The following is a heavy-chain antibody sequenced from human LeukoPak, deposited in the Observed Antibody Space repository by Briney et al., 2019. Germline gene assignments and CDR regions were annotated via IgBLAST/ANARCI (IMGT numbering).Heavy chain of an antibody. CDR1: GGSISSSNYY. D-gene: IGHD3-22*01. CDR3: ARAGSDYYDSSGYPMRTCPFDY. J-gene: IGHJ4*02. V-gene: IGHV4-39*07. CDR2: IYYSGST. Sequence: SETLSLICTVSGGSISSSNYYWGWIRQPPGKGLEWIGSIYYSGSTYYNPSLKSRVTISVDTSKNQFSLKLSSVTAADTAVYYCARAGSDYYDSSGYPMRTCPFDYWGQGTLVTVSS.